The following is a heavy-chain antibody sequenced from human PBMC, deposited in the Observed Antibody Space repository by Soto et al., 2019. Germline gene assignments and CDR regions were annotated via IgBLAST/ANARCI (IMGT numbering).Heavy chain of an antibody. D-gene: IGHD3-22*01. CDR3: ARGSYYYDSSGQGAFDI. V-gene: IGHV1-69*13. J-gene: IGHJ3*02. Sequence: SVKVSCKASGGTFSSYAISWVRQAPGQGLEWMGGIIPIFGTANYAQKFQGRVTITADESTSTAYMELSSLRSEDTAVYYCARGSYYYDSSGQGAFDIWGQGTMVTVSS. CDR1: GGTFSSYA. CDR2: IIPIFGTA.